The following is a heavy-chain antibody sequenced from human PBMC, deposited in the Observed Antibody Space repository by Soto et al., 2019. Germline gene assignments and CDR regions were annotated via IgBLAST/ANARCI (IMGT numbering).Heavy chain of an antibody. CDR2: ISNSGHAI. V-gene: IGHV3-11*01. J-gene: IGHJ6*02. D-gene: IGHD6-13*01. CDR3: ARDARYASSSYGFDV. CDR1: GFSFSDYY. Sequence: QVQLVESGGGLVKPGGSLRLSCVASGFSFSDYYMSWIRQAPGKGLEWVSYISNSGHAIYYADSVKGRFTVSRDNSNNSMSLQRDSLRADDTAIYYCARDARYASSSYGFDVWGQGTTVSVSS.